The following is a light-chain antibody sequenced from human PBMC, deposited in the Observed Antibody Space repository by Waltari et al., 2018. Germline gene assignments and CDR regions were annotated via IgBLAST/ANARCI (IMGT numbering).Light chain of an antibody. CDR3: GAWDGRLSAYV. CDR1: TSNIATRL. J-gene: IGLJ1*01. V-gene: IGLV1-51*01. Sequence: QSVLTQPSSVSAAPGQQVTISCSGDTSNIATRLVSWYQQLPGAAPKFVIFDNNRRPTGTPDRFSGSKSGTSATLVITGLQPGDEADYYCGAWDGRLSAYVFGSGTRVTVL. CDR2: DNN.